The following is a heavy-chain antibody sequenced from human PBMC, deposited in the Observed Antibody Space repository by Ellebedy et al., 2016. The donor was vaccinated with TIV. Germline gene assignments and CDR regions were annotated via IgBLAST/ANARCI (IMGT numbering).Heavy chain of an antibody. Sequence: GGSLRLSCAASGFTFSSDAMHWVRQAPGKGLEWVAVISYDGLDKYYADSVKGRFTISRDKSKNTLYLEINSLRPEDTAVYYCAKDVGPNYSSGWYARHYYYYGMEVWGQGTTVTVSS. CDR2: ISYDGLDK. CDR3: AKDVGPNYSSGWYARHYYYYGMEV. D-gene: IGHD6-19*01. V-gene: IGHV3-30*18. CDR1: GFTFSSDA. J-gene: IGHJ6*02.